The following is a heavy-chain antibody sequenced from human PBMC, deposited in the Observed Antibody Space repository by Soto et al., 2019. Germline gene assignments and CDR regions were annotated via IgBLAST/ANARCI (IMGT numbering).Heavy chain of an antibody. J-gene: IGHJ5*02. Sequence: QVQLVQSGAEVKKPGASVKVSCKASGYTFTSYDINWVRQATGQGLEWMGWMNPNSGNTGYAQKFQGRVTMTRNTPHITGQIELGRLRSEDTAVYYCGRGRWCSGGSCYSAATWPWGQGTLVTVSS. CDR3: GRGRWCSGGSCYSAATWP. V-gene: IGHV1-8*01. CDR2: MNPNSGNT. D-gene: IGHD2-15*01. CDR1: GYTFTSYD.